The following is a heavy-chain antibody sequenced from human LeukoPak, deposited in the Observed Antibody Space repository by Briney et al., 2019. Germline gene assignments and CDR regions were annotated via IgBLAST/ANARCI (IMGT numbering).Heavy chain of an antibody. J-gene: IGHJ6*03. CDR1: GYTFTSYA. CDR3: ARDKTSWGWLVRRYYYYYMDV. CDR2: INTNTGNP. Sequence: GASVKVSCKASGYTFTSYAMNWVRQAPGQGLEWMGWINTNTGNPTYAQGFTGRFVFSLDTSVSTAYLQISSLKAEDTAVYYCARDKTSWGWLVRRYYYYYMDVWGKGTTVTVSS. D-gene: IGHD6-19*01. V-gene: IGHV7-4-1*02.